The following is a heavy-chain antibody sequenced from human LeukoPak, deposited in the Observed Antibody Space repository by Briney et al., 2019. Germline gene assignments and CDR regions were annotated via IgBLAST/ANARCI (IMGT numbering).Heavy chain of an antibody. Sequence: GASVKVSCKASGYSFTGYYIHWVRQAPGQGLEWMGWNNPNNGGTNFAQKFQGRVTMTRDTSISTAYMELSRLRSDDTAIYCCAKDQNTGYANNWFDPWGQGTLVTVSS. J-gene: IGHJ5*02. D-gene: IGHD5-12*01. V-gene: IGHV1-2*02. CDR1: GYSFTGYY. CDR3: AKDQNTGYANNWFDP. CDR2: NNPNNGGT.